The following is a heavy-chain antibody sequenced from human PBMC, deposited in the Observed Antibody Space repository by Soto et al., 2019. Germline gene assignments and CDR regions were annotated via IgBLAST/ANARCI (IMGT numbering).Heavy chain of an antibody. CDR3: ARDTGDGTFDF. CDR1: GYTFSSYA. V-gene: IGHV1-3*01. Sequence: QVHLVQSGAEVRKPGASVKVSCKASGYTFSSYAMHSVHQAPGQRLEWMGWINAGYGNTKSSQKFQDRVTISRDTSASTAYMELTSLRSEDTAVYYCARDTGDGTFDFWGQGTLVTVSS. CDR2: INAGYGNT. J-gene: IGHJ4*02. D-gene: IGHD7-27*01.